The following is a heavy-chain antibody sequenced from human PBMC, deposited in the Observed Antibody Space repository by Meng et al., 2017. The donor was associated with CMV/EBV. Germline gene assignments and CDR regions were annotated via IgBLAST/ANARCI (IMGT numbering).Heavy chain of an antibody. CDR2: ISSSSSYI. CDR3: ARGRLGSYSSVDY. D-gene: IGHD1-26*01. V-gene: IGHV3-21*01. J-gene: IGHJ4*02. CDR1: GFTFSSYA. Sequence: GESLKISCAASGFTFSSYAMSWVRQAPGKGLEWVSSISSSSSYIYYADSVKGRFTISRDNAKNSLYLQMNSLRAEDTAVYYCARGRLGSYSSVDYWGQGTLVTAS.